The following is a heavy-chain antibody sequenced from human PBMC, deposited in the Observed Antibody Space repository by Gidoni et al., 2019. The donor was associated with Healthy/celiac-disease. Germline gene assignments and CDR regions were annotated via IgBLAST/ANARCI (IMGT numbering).Heavy chain of an antibody. J-gene: IGHJ4*02. CDR3: ARVGVTATRAYYFDY. Sequence: QVQLQESCPGLVKPSETLSLTCTVSGYSISSGYYWGWIRQPPGKGLEWIGSIYHSGSTYYNPSLKSRVTISVDTSKNQFSLKLSSVTAADTAVYYCARVGVTATRAYYFDYWGQGTLVTVSS. CDR1: GYSISSGYY. CDR2: IYHSGST. D-gene: IGHD2-21*02. V-gene: IGHV4-38-2*02.